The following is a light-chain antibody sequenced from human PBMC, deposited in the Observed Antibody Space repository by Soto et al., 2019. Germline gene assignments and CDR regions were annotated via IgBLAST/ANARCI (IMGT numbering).Light chain of an antibody. CDR3: SSYGGSNHVV. CDR1: SSDVGGYNY. J-gene: IGLJ2*01. Sequence: QSVLTQPPSASGSPGQSVTISCTGSSSDVGGYNYVSWYQQHPGKAPKLSIYEVTKRPSGVPDHFSGSKSGNTASLTVSGLQADDEADYYCSSYGGSNHVVFGGGTKLTVL. CDR2: EVT. V-gene: IGLV2-8*01.